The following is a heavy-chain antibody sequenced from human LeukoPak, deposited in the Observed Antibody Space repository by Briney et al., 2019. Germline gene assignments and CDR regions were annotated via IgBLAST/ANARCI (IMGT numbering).Heavy chain of an antibody. CDR3: AREPTTIHQAGVHCGMDV. Sequence: ASVKVSCKASGGTFSSYAISWVRQAPGQGLEWMGRIIPILNISNDAQKLQGRVTITADKSTSTAYMELSSLRSEDTAVYYCAREPTTIHQAGVHCGMDVWGQGTTVTVSS. CDR1: GGTFSSYA. D-gene: IGHD1-26*01. J-gene: IGHJ6*02. CDR2: IIPILNIS. V-gene: IGHV1-69*04.